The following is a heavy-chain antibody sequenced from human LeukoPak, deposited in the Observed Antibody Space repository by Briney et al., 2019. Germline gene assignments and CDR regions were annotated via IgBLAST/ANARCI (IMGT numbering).Heavy chain of an antibody. V-gene: IGHV4-30-2*01. J-gene: IGHJ2*01. CDR3: ARVLGLWYFDL. Sequence: SETLSLTCNVSGGSISGYHWSWIRQPPGKGLEWIGYIYHSGSTYYNPSLKSRVTISVDRSKNQFSLKLSSVTAADTAVYYCARVLGLWYFDLWGRGTLVTVSS. CDR2: IYHSGST. CDR1: GGSISGYH.